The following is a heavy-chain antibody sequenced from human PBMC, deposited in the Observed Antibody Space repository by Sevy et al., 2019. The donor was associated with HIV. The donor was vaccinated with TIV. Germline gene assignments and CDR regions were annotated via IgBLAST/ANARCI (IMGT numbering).Heavy chain of an antibody. D-gene: IGHD2-2*01. CDR1: GFTFSSYS. V-gene: IGHV3-21*01. Sequence: GGCLRLSCAASGFTFSSYSMNWVRQAPGKGLEWVSSISSSSSYIYYADSVKGRFTISRDNAKNSLYLQMNSLRAEDTAVYYCAREGEAVVVPAGIGAFDIWGQGTMVTVSS. J-gene: IGHJ3*02. CDR2: ISSSSSYI. CDR3: AREGEAVVVPAGIGAFDI.